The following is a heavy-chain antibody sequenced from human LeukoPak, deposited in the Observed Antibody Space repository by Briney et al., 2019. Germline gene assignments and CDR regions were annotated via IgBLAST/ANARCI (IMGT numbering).Heavy chain of an antibody. CDR1: GGTFSSYA. Sequence: SVNVSCKASGGTFSSYAISWVRQAPGQGLEWMGGIIPIFGTANYAQKFQGRVTITADESTSTAYMELSSLRSEDTAVYYCARGSLWFGEFYRYYYYGMDVWGQGTTVTVSS. J-gene: IGHJ6*02. V-gene: IGHV1-69*13. CDR2: IIPIFGTA. D-gene: IGHD3-10*01. CDR3: ARGSLWFGEFYRYYYYGMDV.